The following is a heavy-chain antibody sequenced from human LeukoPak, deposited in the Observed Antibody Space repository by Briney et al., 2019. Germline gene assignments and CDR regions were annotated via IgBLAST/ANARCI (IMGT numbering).Heavy chain of an antibody. D-gene: IGHD3-10*01. CDR2: IKQDGSEK. CDR3: ARDLYGSGPIDY. Sequence: PGRSLRLSCAASGFTFSSYGMHWVRQAPGKGLEWVANIKQDGSEKYYVDSVKGRFTISRDNAKNPLYLQMNSLRAEDTAVYYCARDLYGSGPIDYWGQGTLVTVSS. CDR1: GFTFSSYG. V-gene: IGHV3-7*03. J-gene: IGHJ4*02.